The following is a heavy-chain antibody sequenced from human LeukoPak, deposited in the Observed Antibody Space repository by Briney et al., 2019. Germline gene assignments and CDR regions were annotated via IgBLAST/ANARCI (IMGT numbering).Heavy chain of an antibody. Sequence: SETLSLTCAVSGGSISSSNWWSWVRQPPGKGLEWIGEINHSGSTNYNPSLKSRVTISVDTSKNQFSLKLSSVTAADTAVYYCARAVGGDGSGSLWGPGTLVTVSS. V-gene: IGHV4-4*02. J-gene: IGHJ4*02. CDR2: INHSGST. CDR1: GGSISSSNW. CDR3: ARAVGGDGSGSL. D-gene: IGHD3-10*01.